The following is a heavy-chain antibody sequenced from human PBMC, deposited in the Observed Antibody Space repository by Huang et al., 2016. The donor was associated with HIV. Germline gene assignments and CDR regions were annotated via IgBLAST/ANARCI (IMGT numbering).Heavy chain of an antibody. D-gene: IGHD6-19*01. CDR3: TDALASDTGMDV. J-gene: IGHJ6*02. CDR2: SRNKVRSYTT. CDR1: GFTFSDHY. Sequence: EVQLVESGGGLVQPGGSLRLSCAASGFTFSDHYMDWVRQAPGKGLEWVGRSRNKVRSYTTEYAASVKGRFTISRDDSETSLYLQMNSLRTEDSAVYYCTDALASDTGMDVWGQGTTVTVSS. V-gene: IGHV3-72*01.